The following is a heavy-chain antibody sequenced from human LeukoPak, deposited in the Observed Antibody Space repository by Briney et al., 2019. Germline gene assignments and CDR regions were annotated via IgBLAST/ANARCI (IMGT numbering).Heavy chain of an antibody. CDR2: IYYSGST. J-gene: IGHJ4*02. D-gene: IGHD3-22*01. CDR1: GGSISSSSYS. Sequence: SETLSLTCTVSGGSISSSSYSWGWIRQPPGKGLEWIGSIYYSGSTYYNPSLKSRVTISVDTSKNQFSLKLSSVTAADTAVYYCARHEGEEYYDSSGLDYWGQGTLVTVSS. V-gene: IGHV4-39*01. CDR3: ARHEGEEYYDSSGLDY.